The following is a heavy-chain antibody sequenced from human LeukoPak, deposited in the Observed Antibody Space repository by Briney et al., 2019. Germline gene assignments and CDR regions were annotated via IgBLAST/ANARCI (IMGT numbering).Heavy chain of an antibody. D-gene: IGHD3-3*01. CDR1: GGSISSSSYY. CDR2: IYYSGST. Sequence: SETLSLTCTVSGGSISSSSYYWGWIRQPPGTGLEWIGSIYYSGSTYYNPSLKSRVTISVDTSKNQFSLKLSSVTAPDTAVYYCARHNYCFWSGRYNWFDPWGQGTLVTVSS. V-gene: IGHV4-39*01. J-gene: IGHJ5*02. CDR3: ARHNYCFWSGRYNWFDP.